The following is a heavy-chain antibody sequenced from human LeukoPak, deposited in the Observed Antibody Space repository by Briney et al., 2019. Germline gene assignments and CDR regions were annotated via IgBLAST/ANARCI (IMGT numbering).Heavy chain of an antibody. CDR2: ISSSSYI. J-gene: IGHJ6*02. Sequence: PGGSLRLSCAASGFTFSSYSMNWVRQAPGKGLEWVSSISSSSYIYYADSVKGRFTISRDNAKNSLYLQMNSLRAEDTAVYYCARDLIKMYYYDSSGYYGMDVWGQGTTVTVSS. CDR1: GFTFSSYS. D-gene: IGHD3-22*01. V-gene: IGHV3-21*01. CDR3: ARDLIKMYYYDSSGYYGMDV.